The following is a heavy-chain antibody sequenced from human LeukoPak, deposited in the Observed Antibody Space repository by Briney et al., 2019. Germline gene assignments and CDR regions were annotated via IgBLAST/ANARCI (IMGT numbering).Heavy chain of an antibody. D-gene: IGHD6-19*01. CDR1: GFTFSSYE. Sequence: GGSLRLSCAASGFTFSSYEMNWVRQAPGKGLEWVSYISSSGSTIFYADSVKGRFTISRDNAKNSLHLQMNSLRAEDTAVYYCVREWAVAGTGFDYWGQGTLVTVSS. V-gene: IGHV3-48*03. CDR2: ISSSGSTI. CDR3: VREWAVAGTGFDY. J-gene: IGHJ4*02.